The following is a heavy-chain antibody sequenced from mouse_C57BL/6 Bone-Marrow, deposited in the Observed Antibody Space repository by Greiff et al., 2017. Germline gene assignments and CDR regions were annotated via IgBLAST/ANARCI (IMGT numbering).Heavy chain of an antibody. J-gene: IGHJ4*01. Sequence: VQLQQPGAELVRPGSSVKLSCKASGYTFTSYWMHWVKQRPIQGLEWIGNIDPSDSETHYNQKFKDKATLTVDKSSSTAYMQLSSLTSEDSAVYYCARQTGGHRMDYWGQGTSVTVSS. V-gene: IGHV1-52*01. CDR2: IDPSDSET. CDR1: GYTFTSYW. D-gene: IGHD1-1*02. CDR3: ARQTGGHRMDY.